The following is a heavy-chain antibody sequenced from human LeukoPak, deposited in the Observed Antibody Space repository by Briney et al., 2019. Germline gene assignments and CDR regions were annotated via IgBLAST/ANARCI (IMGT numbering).Heavy chain of an antibody. CDR3: ARDLETYYNFWSGSYRTDYYYYMDV. Sequence: GGSLRLSCAASGFTFSNYWMTWVRQAPGKGLEWVAIIKQDGSEKYYVDSVKGRFTISRDNAKSSLYLQMDSLRAEDTDVYYCARDLETYYNFWSGSYRTDYYYYMDVWGKGTTVTVSS. J-gene: IGHJ6*03. D-gene: IGHD3-3*01. CDR2: IKQDGSEK. CDR1: GFTFSNYW. V-gene: IGHV3-7*01.